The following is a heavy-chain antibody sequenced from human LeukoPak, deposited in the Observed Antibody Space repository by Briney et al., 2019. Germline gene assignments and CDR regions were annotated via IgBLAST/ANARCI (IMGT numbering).Heavy chain of an antibody. CDR3: ARAHGHYYDSSGYYLDY. J-gene: IGHJ4*02. Sequence: NPSETLSLTCTVSGGSISSSSYYWGWIRQPPGKGLEWIGSIYYSGSTYYNPSLKSRVTISVDTSKNQFSLKLSSVTAADTAVYYCARAHGHYYDSSGYYLDYWGQGTLVTVSS. CDR2: IYYSGST. V-gene: IGHV4-39*07. D-gene: IGHD3-22*01. CDR1: GGSISSSSYY.